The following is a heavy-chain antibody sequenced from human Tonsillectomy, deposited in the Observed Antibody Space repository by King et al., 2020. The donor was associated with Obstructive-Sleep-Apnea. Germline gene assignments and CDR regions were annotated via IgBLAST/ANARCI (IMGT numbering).Heavy chain of an antibody. V-gene: IGHV4-39*07. CDR2: IYYSGST. CDR3: ARDDGEVLAGGYFDY. J-gene: IGHJ4*02. CDR1: GGSISSSSDY. Sequence: LQLQESGPGLVKPSETLSLTCNVSGGSISSSSDYWGWIRQPPGKGLEWIASIYYSGSTYYNPSLKSRVTISVDTSKNQFSLKLTSVTAADTAVYYCARDDGEVLAGGYFDYWGQGTLVTVSS. D-gene: IGHD3-10*01.